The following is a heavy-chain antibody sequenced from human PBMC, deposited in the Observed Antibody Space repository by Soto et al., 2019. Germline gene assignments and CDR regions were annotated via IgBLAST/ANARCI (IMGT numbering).Heavy chain of an antibody. CDR3: ARGGGPVVVTANAFDI. CDR1: GGSVSSGSYY. V-gene: IGHV4-61*01. J-gene: IGHJ3*02. CDR2: IYYSGST. D-gene: IGHD2-21*02. Sequence: QVQLQESGPGLVKPSETLSLTCTVSGGSVSSGSYYWSWIRQPPGKGLEWIGYIYYSGSTNYNPALKSRVTIAVDTSKNQFSLKLSSVTAADTAVYYCARGGGPVVVTANAFDIWGQGTMVTVSS.